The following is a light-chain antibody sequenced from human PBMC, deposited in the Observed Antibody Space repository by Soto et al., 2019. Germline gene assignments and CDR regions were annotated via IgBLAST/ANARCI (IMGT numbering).Light chain of an antibody. CDR1: ASDIGTNT. J-gene: IGLJ1*01. V-gene: IGLV1-44*01. CDR2: SND. Sequence: QSVLTQAPSGSGTPGQRVSISCSGRASDIGTNTVNWYQQFPGTAPKLLLHSNDQRPSGVPDRFSGSKSGTSASLAISGLQSEDEADYYCVAWDGSLNGYVFGTGTKLTVL. CDR3: VAWDGSLNGYV.